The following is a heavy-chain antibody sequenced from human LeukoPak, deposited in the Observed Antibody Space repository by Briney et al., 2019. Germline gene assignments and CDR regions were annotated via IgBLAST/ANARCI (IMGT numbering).Heavy chain of an antibody. J-gene: IGHJ4*02. CDR3: AKDLGQYYYGSGSRYFDY. CDR1: GFTFSSYA. V-gene: IGHV3-23*01. D-gene: IGHD3-10*01. CDR2: ISGSGGST. Sequence: GGSLRLSCAASGFTFSSYAMSWVRQAPGKGLEWVSAISGSGGSTYYADSVKGRFTISRDNSKNTLYLQMNSLRAEDTAVYYCAKDLGQYYYGSGSRYFDYWGQGTLVTVSS.